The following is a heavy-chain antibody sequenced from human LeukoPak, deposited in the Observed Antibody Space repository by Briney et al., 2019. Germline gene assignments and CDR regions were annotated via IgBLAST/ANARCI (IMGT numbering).Heavy chain of an antibody. CDR1: GFTFSSYW. D-gene: IGHD3-9*01. V-gene: IGHV3-7*01. Sequence: GGSLRVSCAAFGFTFSSYWMSWVRQAPGKGLEWVANIKQDGSEKYYVDFVKGRFSISRDNAKKSLYLQMNSLRAEDTAVYYCARDARDYDILTGYMDVWGKGTTVTVSS. CDR2: IKQDGSEK. J-gene: IGHJ6*03. CDR3: ARDARDYDILTGYMDV.